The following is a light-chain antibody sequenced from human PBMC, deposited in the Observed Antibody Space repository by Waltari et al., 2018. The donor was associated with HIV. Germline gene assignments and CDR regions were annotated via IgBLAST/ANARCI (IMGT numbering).Light chain of an antibody. CDR2: QDS. CDR3: QAWDSSHG. Sequence: SYELTQPPSVSVSPGQTASITCSGDKLGDKYACWYQQKPGQSPVLVIYQDSKRPSGIRERFSGSNCGNTATLTISGTQAMDEADYYCQAWDSSHGFGTGTKVTVL. J-gene: IGLJ1*01. V-gene: IGLV3-1*01. CDR1: KLGDKY.